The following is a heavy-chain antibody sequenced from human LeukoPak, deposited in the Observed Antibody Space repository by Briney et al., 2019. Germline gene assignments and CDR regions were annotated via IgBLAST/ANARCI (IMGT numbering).Heavy chain of an antibody. CDR3: ASNYYDSSGYFDY. Sequence: SETLSLTCTVSGGSISSYYWSWIRQPPGKGLEWIGYIYYSGSTNYNPSLESRVTISVDTSKNQFSLKLSSVTAADTAVYYCASNYYDSSGYFDYWGQGTLVTVSS. CDR1: GGSISSYY. J-gene: IGHJ4*02. D-gene: IGHD3-22*01. CDR2: IYYSGST. V-gene: IGHV4-59*01.